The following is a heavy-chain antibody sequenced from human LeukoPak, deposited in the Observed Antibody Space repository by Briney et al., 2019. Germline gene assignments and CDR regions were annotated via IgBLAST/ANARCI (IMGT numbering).Heavy chain of an antibody. CDR2: ISSTSSTI. V-gene: IGHV3-48*01. CDR3: ARGGYSSSLGPDY. Sequence: GGSLRLSCAASGFTVSSNYMSWVRQAPGKGLEWVSYISSTSSTIYYADSVKGRFTISRDNAKNSLYLQMNSLRAEDTAVHYCARGGYSSSLGPDYWGQGTLVTVSS. CDR1: GFTVSSNY. J-gene: IGHJ4*02. D-gene: IGHD6-6*01.